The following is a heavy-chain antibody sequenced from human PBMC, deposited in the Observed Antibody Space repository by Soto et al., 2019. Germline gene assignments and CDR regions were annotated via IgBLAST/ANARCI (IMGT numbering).Heavy chain of an antibody. Sequence: SETLSLTCTVSGGSISSSSYYWGWIRQPPGKGLEWIGSIYYSGSTYYNPSLKSRVTISVDTSKNEFSLKLSSVTAADTAVYYCARHAKHDRWGIVVVPAANYWGQGTLVTVSS. CDR2: IYYSGST. J-gene: IGHJ4*02. D-gene: IGHD2-2*01. CDR3: ARHAKHDRWGIVVVPAANY. V-gene: IGHV4-39*01. CDR1: GGSISSSSYY.